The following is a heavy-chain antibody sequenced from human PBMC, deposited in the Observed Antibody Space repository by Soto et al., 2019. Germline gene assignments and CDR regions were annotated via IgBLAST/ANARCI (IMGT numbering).Heavy chain of an antibody. CDR3: ARGGIVVVPAPHLFDY. J-gene: IGHJ4*02. Sequence: TSVKVSCKASGYTFTGYYMHWVRQAPGQGLEWMGWINPNSGGTNYAQKFQGWVTMTRDTSISTAYMELSRLRSDDTAVYYCARGGIVVVPAPHLFDYWGQGTLVTVSS. V-gene: IGHV1-2*04. CDR1: GYTFTGYY. D-gene: IGHD2-2*01. CDR2: INPNSGGT.